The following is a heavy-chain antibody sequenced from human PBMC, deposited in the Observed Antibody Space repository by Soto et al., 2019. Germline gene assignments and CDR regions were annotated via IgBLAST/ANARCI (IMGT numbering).Heavy chain of an antibody. CDR3: AIHKSIAVAGNWFDP. Sequence: PSETLSLTCTVSGGSISSYYWSWIRQPPGKGLEWIGYIYYSGSTNYNPSLKSRVTISVDTSKNQFSLKLSSVTAADTAVYYCAIHKSIAVAGNWFDPWGQGTLVTGSS. J-gene: IGHJ5*02. CDR2: IYYSGST. V-gene: IGHV4-59*08. D-gene: IGHD6-19*01. CDR1: GGSISSYY.